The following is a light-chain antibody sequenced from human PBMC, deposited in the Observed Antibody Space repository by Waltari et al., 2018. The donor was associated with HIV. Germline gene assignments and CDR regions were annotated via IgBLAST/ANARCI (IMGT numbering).Light chain of an antibody. CDR3: AAWDDSLNDSYV. Sequence: QSVLTQPPSASGTPGQRVTISCSGNSSNIGYNYVSWYQQLPGAAPKLFIYANDRRPSGVPDRFSGSKSGTSASLAISGLRSEDQGDYYCAAWDDSLNDSYVFGPGTKVTVL. CDR1: SSNIGYNY. CDR2: AND. V-gene: IGLV1-47*01. J-gene: IGLJ1*01.